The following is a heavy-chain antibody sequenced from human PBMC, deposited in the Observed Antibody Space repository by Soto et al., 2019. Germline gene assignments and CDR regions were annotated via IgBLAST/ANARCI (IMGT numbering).Heavy chain of an antibody. Sequence: GESLKISCKGSGYSFTSYWISWVRQMPGKGLEWMGRIDPSDSYTNYSPSFQGHVTISADKSISTAYLQWSSLKASDTAMYYCARLRYSYYYYYGMDVWGQGTTVTVSS. J-gene: IGHJ6*02. V-gene: IGHV5-10-1*01. CDR3: ARLRYSYYYYYGMDV. CDR1: GYSFTSYW. CDR2: IDPSDSYT. D-gene: IGHD5-18*01.